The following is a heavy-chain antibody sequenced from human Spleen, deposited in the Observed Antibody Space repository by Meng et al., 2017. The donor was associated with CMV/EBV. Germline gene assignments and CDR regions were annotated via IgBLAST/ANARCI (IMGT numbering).Heavy chain of an antibody. J-gene: IGHJ4*02. V-gene: IGHV2-5*02. CDR2: IYWDDDK. D-gene: IGHD2-2*01. Sequence: GFSLSTSGVGVGWIRQPPGKALEWLALIYWDDDKRYSPSLKSRLTTTKDTSKNQVVLTMTNMDPVDTATYYCAHMHCSSTSCRGIDYWGQGTLVTVSS. CDR1: GFSLSTSGVG. CDR3: AHMHCSSTSCRGIDY.